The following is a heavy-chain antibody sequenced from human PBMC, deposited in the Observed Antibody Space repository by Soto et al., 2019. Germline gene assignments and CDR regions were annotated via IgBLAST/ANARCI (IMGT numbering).Heavy chain of an antibody. CDR1: GFTFSSYA. D-gene: IGHD1-26*01. J-gene: IGHJ6*02. CDR3: AKDGASGSYPPYYYFGMDV. V-gene: IGHV3-23*01. CDR2: ISGSGGNA. Sequence: QPCGSLRLSCAASGFTFSSYAMSWVRQAPGKGLEWVSSISGSGGNAYYADSVKGRFSISRDNSKNTLRLQMNRLRADDTAVYYCAKDGASGSYPPYYYFGMDVWGQGTTVTVS.